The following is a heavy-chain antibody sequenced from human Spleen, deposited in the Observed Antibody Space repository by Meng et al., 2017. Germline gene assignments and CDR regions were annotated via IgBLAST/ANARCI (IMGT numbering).Heavy chain of an antibody. CDR1: GYNFPDYW. D-gene: IGHD6-13*01. Sequence: VQLVQSGAEVKKPGHSVKVSCKPSGYNFPDYWLHWVRRAPGQGLEWMGRIDPKSGDTHYAQRFQGRVTMTGDTSISTAYMELSGLRSDDTAMYYCARDEDISAAGKLFGDYWGQGTLVTVSS. CDR3: ARDEDISAAGKLFGDY. J-gene: IGHJ4*02. CDR2: IDPKSGDT. V-gene: IGHV1-2*06.